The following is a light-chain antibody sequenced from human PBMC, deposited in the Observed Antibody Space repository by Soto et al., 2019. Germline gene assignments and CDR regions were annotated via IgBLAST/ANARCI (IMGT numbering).Light chain of an antibody. CDR3: QQRSDWPWT. Sequence: EILLTQSPATLSLSPGERATLSCRASQSVSSYLAWYQQKPGEAPRLLSYEASNRATGIPARFSGGGSGTDFTLTISSLQPEDFAVYYCQQRSDWPWTFGHGTKVDIK. CDR2: EAS. CDR1: QSVSSY. J-gene: IGKJ1*01. V-gene: IGKV3-11*01.